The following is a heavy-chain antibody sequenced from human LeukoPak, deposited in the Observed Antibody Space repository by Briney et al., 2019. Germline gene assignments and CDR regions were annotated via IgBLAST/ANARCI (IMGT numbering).Heavy chain of an antibody. Sequence: GESLRLSCAASGFTFSTYAMSWVRQAPGKGLEWVSTISDSGSYTYYADSVKGRFTISRDNSKNTLYLQMNSLRPDDTAVYYCARRVLIRTNWFDCWGQGTLVTVSS. V-gene: IGHV3-23*01. CDR2: ISDSGSYT. CDR1: GFTFSTYA. J-gene: IGHJ5*01. D-gene: IGHD2/OR15-2a*01. CDR3: ARRVLIRTNWFDC.